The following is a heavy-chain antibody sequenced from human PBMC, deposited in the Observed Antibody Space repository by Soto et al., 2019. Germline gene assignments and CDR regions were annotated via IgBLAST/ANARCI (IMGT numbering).Heavy chain of an antibody. J-gene: IGHJ4*02. CDR1: GGSISSSSYY. V-gene: IGHV4-39*01. Sequence: QLQLQESGPGLVKPSETLSLTCTVSGGSISSSSYYWGWIRQPPGKGLEWIGSIYYSGSTYYNPSLKSRVTISLDTSNNQFSLKLRSVTAADTAVYYCARQMRLPAPYSFDYWGQGTLVTVSS. CDR2: IYYSGST. CDR3: ARQMRLPAPYSFDY. D-gene: IGHD2-21*01.